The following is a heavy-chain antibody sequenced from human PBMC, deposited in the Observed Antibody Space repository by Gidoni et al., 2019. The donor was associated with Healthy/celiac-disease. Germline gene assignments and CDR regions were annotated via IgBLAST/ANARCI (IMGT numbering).Heavy chain of an antibody. V-gene: IGHV1-2*02. CDR3: ARTIPDYGDYDRPGSYWWFDP. CDR1: GYTFTGYY. CDR2: INPNSGGT. J-gene: IGHJ5*02. Sequence: QVQLVQSGAEVKKPGASVTVSCKASGYTFTGYYMHWVRQDPGQGLEWMGWINPNSGGTNYAQKFQGRVTMTRDTSISTAYMELSRLRSDDTAVYYCARTIPDYGDYDRPGSYWWFDPWGQGTLVTVSS. D-gene: IGHD4-17*01.